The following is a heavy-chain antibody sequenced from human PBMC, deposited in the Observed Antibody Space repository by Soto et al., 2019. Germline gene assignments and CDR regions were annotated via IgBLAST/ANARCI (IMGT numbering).Heavy chain of an antibody. J-gene: IGHJ6*02. CDR1: VDIFTSYD. CDR2: MNPNSGNT. V-gene: IGHV1-8*01. Sequence: VPVTLSCKASVDIFTSYDINWVRQATGQGLELMGWMNPNSGNTGYAQKFQGRVTMTRNTSISTAYMELSSLRSEDTAVYYCARGRHYVTIFGVVIMAPYYYYGMDVWGQGTTVTVSS. D-gene: IGHD3-3*01. CDR3: ARGRHYVTIFGVVIMAPYYYYGMDV.